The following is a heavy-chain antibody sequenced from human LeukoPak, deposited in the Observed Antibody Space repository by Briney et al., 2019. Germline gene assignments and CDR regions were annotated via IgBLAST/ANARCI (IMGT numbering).Heavy chain of an antibody. Sequence: SETLSLTCTVSGGSISSSSYYWGWIRQPPGKGLEWIGSIYYSGSTYYNPSLQSRVTISVDTSKNQFSLKLSSVTAADTAVYYCARHVGPIAARPPGWFDPWGQGTLVTVSS. CDR2: IYYSGST. J-gene: IGHJ5*02. CDR1: GGSISSSSYY. CDR3: ARHVGPIAARPPGWFDP. V-gene: IGHV4-39*01. D-gene: IGHD6-6*01.